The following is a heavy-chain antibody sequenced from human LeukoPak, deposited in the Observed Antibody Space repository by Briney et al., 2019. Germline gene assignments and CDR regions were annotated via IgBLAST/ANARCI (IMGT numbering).Heavy chain of an antibody. CDR2: IYYTGKI. Sequence: PSETLSLTCAVSGGSINSHYWGWIRQPPGKGLQWIGDIYYTGKINYNPSLKSRVTITLNTSKDHLSLNLTSVLAADTAIYYCVRRDTGWNYFDYWGQGILVTVSS. V-gene: IGHV4-59*08. D-gene: IGHD6-19*01. J-gene: IGHJ4*02. CDR1: GGSINSHY. CDR3: VRRDTGWNYFDY.